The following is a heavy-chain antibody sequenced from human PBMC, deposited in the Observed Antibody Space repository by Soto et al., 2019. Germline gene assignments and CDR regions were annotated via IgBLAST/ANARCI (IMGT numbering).Heavy chain of an antibody. V-gene: IGHV3-23*01. CDR3: TLQRTTVYIVYFDY. CDR2: ISGSGGST. D-gene: IGHD4-17*01. Sequence: EVQLLESGGDLGQPGGSLRLSCAASGFSFSNYAMSWVRQAPGKGLEWVSIISGSGGSTDYADSVKGRFTISRDNSKNTLYLQMNSLRAEDTAVYYCTLQRTTVYIVYFDYWGQGTLVTVSS. CDR1: GFSFSNYA. J-gene: IGHJ4*02.